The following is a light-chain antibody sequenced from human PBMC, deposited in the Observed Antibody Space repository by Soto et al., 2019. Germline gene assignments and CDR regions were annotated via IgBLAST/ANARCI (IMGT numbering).Light chain of an antibody. Sequence: EIVMTQSPATLSLSPGERATLSCRASQSVNSNLAWYQQKPGQAPRLFIFRASSRATGVPARFSASGSGTEFNLTISNLQSEDFAVYYCQQYNNWPRATFGGGTKVETK. CDR3: QQYNNWPRAT. CDR2: RAS. CDR1: QSVNSN. V-gene: IGKV3-15*01. J-gene: IGKJ4*01.